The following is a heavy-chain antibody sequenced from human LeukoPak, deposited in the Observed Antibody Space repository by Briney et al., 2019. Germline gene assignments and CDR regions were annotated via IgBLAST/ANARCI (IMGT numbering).Heavy chain of an antibody. Sequence: SQTLSLTCTVSGGSISSGGYYWSWIRQHPGKGLEWIGYIYYSGSTYYNPSLKSRVTISVDTSKNQFSLKLSSVTAADTAVYYCARGYSGYDYLFDYWGQVTLVTVSS. CDR2: IYYSGST. J-gene: IGHJ4*02. CDR3: ARGYSGYDYLFDY. V-gene: IGHV4-31*03. CDR1: GGSISSGGYY. D-gene: IGHD5-12*01.